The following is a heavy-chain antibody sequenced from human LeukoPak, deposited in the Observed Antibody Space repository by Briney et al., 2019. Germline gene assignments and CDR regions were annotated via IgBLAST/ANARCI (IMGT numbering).Heavy chain of an antibody. CDR1: GFTFSSYS. D-gene: IGHD3-10*01. CDR2: ISSSGSYI. Sequence: GGSLRLSCAASGFTFSSYSMNWVRQAPGKGLEWVSSISSSGSYIYYADSVKGRFTISRDNAKNSLYLQMNSLRAEDTAVYYCARAGWFGELYGPLDFWGQGTLVTVSS. CDR3: ARAGWFGELYGPLDF. J-gene: IGHJ4*02. V-gene: IGHV3-21*01.